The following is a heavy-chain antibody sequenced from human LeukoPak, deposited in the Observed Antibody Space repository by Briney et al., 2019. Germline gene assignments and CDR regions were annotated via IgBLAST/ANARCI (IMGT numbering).Heavy chain of an antibody. V-gene: IGHV4-39*01. J-gene: IGHJ5*02. CDR1: GGSISSSSYY. CDR3: ARHHSADYATWFDP. Sequence: TSETLSLTCTVSGGSISSSSYYWGWIRQPPGKGLEWIGSIYYSGSTYYNPSLKSRVTISVDTSKNQFSLKLSSVTAADTAVYYCARHHSADYATWFDPWGQGTLVTVSS. D-gene: IGHD4-17*01. CDR2: IYYSGST.